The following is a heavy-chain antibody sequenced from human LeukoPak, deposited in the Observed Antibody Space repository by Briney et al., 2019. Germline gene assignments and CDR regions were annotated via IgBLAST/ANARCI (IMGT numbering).Heavy chain of an antibody. D-gene: IGHD3-10*01. CDR2: IVYDGSNKYDGSSK. CDR1: GFTFSSYG. Sequence: GGSLRLSCAASGFTFSSYGMHWVRQAPGKGLEWVAVIVYDGSNKYDGSSKHYADSVKGRFTISRDNSKNTLYLQLNSLRAEDTAVYYCARYYGSGRGYYGMDVWGQGTTVTVSS. CDR3: ARYYGSGRGYYGMDV. J-gene: IGHJ6*02. V-gene: IGHV3-30*03.